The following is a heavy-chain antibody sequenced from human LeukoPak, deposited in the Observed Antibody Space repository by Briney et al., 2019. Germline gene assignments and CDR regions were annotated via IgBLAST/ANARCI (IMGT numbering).Heavy chain of an antibody. V-gene: IGHV4-34*01. CDR3: ARGVAAAGIGPYYFDY. Sequence: NPSETLSLTCAVYGGSFSGYYWSWIRQPPGKGLEWIGEINHSGSTNYNPSLKSRVTISVDTSKNQFSLKLSSVTAADTAVYYCARGVAAAGIGPYYFDYWGQGTLVTVSS. CDR1: GGSFSGYY. CDR2: INHSGST. D-gene: IGHD6-13*01. J-gene: IGHJ4*02.